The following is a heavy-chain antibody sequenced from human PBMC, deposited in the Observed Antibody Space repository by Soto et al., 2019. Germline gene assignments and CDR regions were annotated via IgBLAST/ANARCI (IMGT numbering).Heavy chain of an antibody. V-gene: IGHV1-24*01. D-gene: IGHD2-8*01. J-gene: IGHJ4*02. Sequence: GASVKVSCKVSGYTLTELSMHWVRQAPGKGLEWMGGFDPEDGETIYAQKFQGRVTMTEDTSTDTAYMELSSLRSEDTAVYYCATVGSLMVYAYFDYWGQGTLLTVSS. CDR2: FDPEDGET. CDR3: ATVGSLMVYAYFDY. CDR1: GYTLTELS.